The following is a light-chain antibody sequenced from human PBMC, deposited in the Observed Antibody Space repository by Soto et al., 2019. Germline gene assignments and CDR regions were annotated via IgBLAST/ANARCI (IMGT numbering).Light chain of an antibody. CDR1: SSDVGGYNY. Sequence: QSALTQPPSASGSPGQSVTISCTGTSSDVGGYNYVSWYQHHPDKAPKLIIYEVTKRPSGVPDRFSGSKSGNTASLTVSGLQAEDEADYFCNSYTSSSTLYVFGTGTKVTVL. J-gene: IGLJ1*01. V-gene: IGLV2-8*01. CDR3: NSYTSSSTLYV. CDR2: EVT.